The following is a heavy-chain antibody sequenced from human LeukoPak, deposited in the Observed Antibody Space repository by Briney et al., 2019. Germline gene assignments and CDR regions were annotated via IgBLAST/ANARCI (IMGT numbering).Heavy chain of an antibody. CDR3: ARLLLWFEETGFFDY. D-gene: IGHD3-10*01. Sequence: SETLSLTCTVSGDSISSSNYYWGWIRQPPGKGLEWIGSVYYSGSTYYNPSLKSRVTISVDTSKNQFSLKLSSVTAADTAVYYCARLLLWFEETGFFDYWGQGTLVTVSS. J-gene: IGHJ4*02. CDR2: VYYSGST. CDR1: GDSISSSNYY. V-gene: IGHV4-39*01.